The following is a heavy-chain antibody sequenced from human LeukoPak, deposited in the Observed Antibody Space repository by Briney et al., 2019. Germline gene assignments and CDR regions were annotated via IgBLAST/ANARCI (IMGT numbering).Heavy chain of an antibody. CDR2: IHTSGST. Sequence: SETLSLTCSFSGGSISSYYWSWIRQPAGKGLEWIGRIHTSGSTNYNPSLKSRVTMSVDTSKNQFSLKLSSVTAADTAVYYCARDQYYYDSSGYYRFDYWGQGTLVTVSS. J-gene: IGHJ4*02. V-gene: IGHV4-4*07. CDR3: ARDQYYYDSSGYYRFDY. CDR1: GGSISSYY. D-gene: IGHD3-22*01.